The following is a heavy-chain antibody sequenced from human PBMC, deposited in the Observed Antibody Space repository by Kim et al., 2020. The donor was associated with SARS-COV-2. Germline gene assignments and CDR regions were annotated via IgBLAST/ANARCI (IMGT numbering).Heavy chain of an antibody. CDR2: ISAYNGNT. V-gene: IGHV1-18*01. CDR3: ARDASPTYYDYVWGSYRYPYY. J-gene: IGHJ4*02. CDR1: GYTFTSYG. Sequence: ASVKVSCKASGYTFTSYGISWVRQAPGQGLEWMGWISAYNGNTNYAQKLQGRVTMTTDTSTSTAYMELRSLRSDDTAVYYCARDASPTYYDYVWGSYRYPYYWGQGTLVTVSS. D-gene: IGHD3-16*02.